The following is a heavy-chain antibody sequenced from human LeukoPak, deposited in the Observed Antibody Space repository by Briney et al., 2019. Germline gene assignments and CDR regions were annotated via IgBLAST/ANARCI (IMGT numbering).Heavy chain of an antibody. V-gene: IGHV3-23*01. CDR1: GFSFSSYA. CDR2: ISRSGGST. J-gene: IGHJ4*02. Sequence: GGSLRLSCEASGFSFSSYAMSWVRQAPGKGLEWVSGISRSGGSTYDADSVKGRLTISRDNAKNSLYLQMNSLRAEDTAVYYCARGATYAYYQDYWGQGTLVTVSS. D-gene: IGHD1-26*01. CDR3: ARGATYAYYQDY.